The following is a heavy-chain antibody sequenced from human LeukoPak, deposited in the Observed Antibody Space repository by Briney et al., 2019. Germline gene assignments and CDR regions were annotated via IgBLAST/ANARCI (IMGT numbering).Heavy chain of an antibody. D-gene: IGHD3-3*02. J-gene: IGHJ4*02. CDR1: GGSFSGYY. V-gene: IGHV4-34*01. Sequence: SETLSLTCAVYGGSFSGYYWSWIRHPPGKGLEWIGEINHSGSTNYNPSLKSRVTLSVDTSKNQFSLKLSSVTGADTAVYYCARATTIFGVDNWGQGTLVTVSS. CDR3: ARATTIFGVDN. CDR2: INHSGST.